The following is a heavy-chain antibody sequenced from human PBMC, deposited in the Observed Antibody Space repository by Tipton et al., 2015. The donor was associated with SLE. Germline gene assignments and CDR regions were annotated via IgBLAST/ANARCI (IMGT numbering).Heavy chain of an antibody. CDR3: ARDPRYYDSSADYGYYYYMDV. J-gene: IGHJ6*03. V-gene: IGHV1-69*09. Sequence: QLVQSGAEVKKPGSSVRVSCKASGGTFSSYTISWVRQAPGQGLEWMGRIIPILGIANYAQKFQGRVTITADKSTSTAYMELSSLRSEDTAVYYCARDPRYYDSSADYGYYYYMDVWGKGTTVTVSS. CDR1: GGTFSSYT. CDR2: IIPILGIA. D-gene: IGHD3-22*01.